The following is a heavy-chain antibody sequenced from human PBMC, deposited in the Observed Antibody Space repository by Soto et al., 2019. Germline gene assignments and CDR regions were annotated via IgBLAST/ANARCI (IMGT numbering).Heavy chain of an antibody. D-gene: IGHD5-18*01. CDR1: GYTFTGYY. CDR2: INPNSGGT. J-gene: IGHJ3*01. CDR3: ARGSADTAMAPAQAFDV. Sequence: GASVKVSCKASGYTFTGYYMHWVRQAPGQGLEWMGWINPNSGGTNYAQKFQGRVTMTRDTSISTAYMELSRLRSDDTAVYYCARGSADTAMAPAQAFDVWGQGTMVTVSS. V-gene: IGHV1-2*02.